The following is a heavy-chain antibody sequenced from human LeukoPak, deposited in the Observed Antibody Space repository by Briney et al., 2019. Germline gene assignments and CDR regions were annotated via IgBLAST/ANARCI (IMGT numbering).Heavy chain of an antibody. V-gene: IGHV3-20*04. CDR2: INWNGGST. D-gene: IGHD3-22*01. J-gene: IGHJ4*02. Sequence: PGGSLRLSCAASGFTFDDYGMSWVRQAPGKGLEWVSGINWNGGSTGYADSVKGRFTISRDNSKNTLYLQMNSLRAEDTAVYYCAKDSSGSLWYFDYWGQGTLVTVSS. CDR3: AKDSSGSLWYFDY. CDR1: GFTFDDYG.